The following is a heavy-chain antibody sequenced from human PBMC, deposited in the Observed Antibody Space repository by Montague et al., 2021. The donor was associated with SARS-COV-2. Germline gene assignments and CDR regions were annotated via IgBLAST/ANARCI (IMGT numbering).Heavy chain of an antibody. CDR3: AKLSSVTQPDADY. Sequence: SLRLSCAASGFTVSRNYMNWVRQAPGKGLEWVSVIYSGGSTYYADSVKGRFTISRDNAKTSLYLQMSSLRAEDTAVYYCAKLSSVTQPDADYWGQGTLVTVSS. J-gene: IGHJ4*03. CDR2: IYSGGST. D-gene: IGHD3-22*01. V-gene: IGHV3-53*01. CDR1: GFTVSRNY.